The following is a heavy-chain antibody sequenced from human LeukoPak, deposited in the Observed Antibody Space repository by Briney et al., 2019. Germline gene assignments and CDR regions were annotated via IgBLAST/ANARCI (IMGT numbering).Heavy chain of an antibody. J-gene: IGHJ1*01. CDR1: GGTFSSYA. CDR3: AIKDGDFASGSQYFQH. CDR2: IIPIFGTA. Sequence: GASVKVSCKDSGGTFSSYAISWVRQAPGQGLEWMGGIIPIFGTANYAQKFQGRVTITADESTSTAYMELSSLRSEDTAVYYCAIKDGDFASGSQYFQHWGQGTLVTVSS. D-gene: IGHD3-10*01. V-gene: IGHV1-69*13.